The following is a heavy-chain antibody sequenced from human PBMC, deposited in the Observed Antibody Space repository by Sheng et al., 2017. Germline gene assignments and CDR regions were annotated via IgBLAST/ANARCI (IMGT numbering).Heavy chain of an antibody. D-gene: IGHD3-22*01. Sequence: EVQLLESGGGLVQPGGSLRLSCAASGFTFSSYAMSWVRQAPGKGLEWVSAISGSGGSTYYADSVKGRFTISRDNSKNTLYLQMNSLRAEDTAVYYCAKDSYFYRVTMIVVAKGTLKSYGMDVWGQGTTVTVSS. V-gene: IGHV3-23*01. J-gene: IGHJ6*02. CDR2: ISGSGGST. CDR1: GFTFSSYA. CDR3: AKDSYFYRVTMIVVAKGTLKSYGMDV.